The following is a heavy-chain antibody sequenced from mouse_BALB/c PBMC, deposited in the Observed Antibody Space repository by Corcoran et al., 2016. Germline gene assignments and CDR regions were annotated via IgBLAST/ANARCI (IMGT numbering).Heavy chain of an antibody. CDR1: GYTFTNYG. Sequence: QIQLVQSGPELKKPGETVKISCKASGYTFTNYGMNGVKQAPGKGLKWMGWLNTYTGEPTYAYDFKGWISFSMETSASTAYLQINNLKNEDTSTYFCAREPYAMDYGGQGTSVTVSA. J-gene: IGHJ4*01. CDR2: LNTYTGEP. V-gene: IGHV9-3-1*01. CDR3: AREPYAMDY.